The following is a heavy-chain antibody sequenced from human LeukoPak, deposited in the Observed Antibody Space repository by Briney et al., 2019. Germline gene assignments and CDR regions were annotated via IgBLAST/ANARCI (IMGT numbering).Heavy chain of an antibody. CDR2: ISSSSSSTI. V-gene: IGHV3-48*01. J-gene: IGHJ4*02. D-gene: IGHD6-13*01. Sequence: GGSLRLSXAASGFTFNSYNMNWVRQAPGKGVEWVSYISSSSSSTIYYADSVKGRFTISRDNAKNSLYLQMNSLRVEDTAVYYCASTGYSSSWYYFDYWGQGTLVTVSS. CDR3: ASTGYSSSWYYFDY. CDR1: GFTFNSYN.